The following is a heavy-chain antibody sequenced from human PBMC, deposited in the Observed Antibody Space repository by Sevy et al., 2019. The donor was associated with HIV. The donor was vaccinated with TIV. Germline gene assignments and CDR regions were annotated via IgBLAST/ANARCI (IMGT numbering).Heavy chain of an antibody. Sequence: GGSLRLSCAASGFTFSSYGMNWVRQAPGKGLEWVSSISSSSSYIYYADSVKGRFTISRDNAKNSLYLQMNSLRAEDTAVYYCASALSAVVTPPFDYWGQGTLVTVSS. V-gene: IGHV3-21*01. CDR3: ASALSAVVTPPFDY. CDR1: GFTFSSYG. D-gene: IGHD2-15*01. CDR2: ISSSSSYI. J-gene: IGHJ4*02.